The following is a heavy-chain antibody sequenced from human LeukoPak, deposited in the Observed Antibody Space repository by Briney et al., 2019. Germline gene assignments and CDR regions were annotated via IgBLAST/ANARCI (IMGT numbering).Heavy chain of an antibody. Sequence: PGGSLRLSCAASGFTLSSYWMHWVRQAPGKGLVWVSHIKSDGSATSYADSVKGRFTISRDITKNTLYLQMSSLRAEDTAVYFCARDGLSTEPFDYWGQGTLVTVSS. CDR2: IKSDGSAT. V-gene: IGHV3-74*01. CDR3: ARDGLSTEPFDY. J-gene: IGHJ4*02. D-gene: IGHD5/OR15-5a*01. CDR1: GFTLSSYW.